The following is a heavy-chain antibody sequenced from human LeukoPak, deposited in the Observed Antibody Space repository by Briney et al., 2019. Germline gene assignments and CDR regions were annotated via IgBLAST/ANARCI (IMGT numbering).Heavy chain of an antibody. CDR3: AKVRYPYCSSTSCYGLDY. CDR1: GFTLSSYW. D-gene: IGHD2-2*01. J-gene: IGHJ4*02. CDR2: ISYDGSNK. V-gene: IGHV3-30*18. Sequence: GGSLRLSCAVSGFTLSSYWMSWVRQAPGKGLEWVAVISYDGSNKYYADSVKGRFTISRDNSKNTLYLQMNSLRAEDTAVYYCAKVRYPYCSSTSCYGLDYWGQGTLVTVSS.